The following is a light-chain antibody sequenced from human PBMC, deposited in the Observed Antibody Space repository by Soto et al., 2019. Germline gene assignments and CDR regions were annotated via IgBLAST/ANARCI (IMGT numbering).Light chain of an antibody. Sequence: EIVMTQSPATLSVSPGERVTLSCRASQRLHGSLLWFQKKSGQPPRLLIYGATARVAGVPVRFSGSGGGTEFTLTISSLQSEDFASYFCQQYHDWRRTVGQGTKVDIK. CDR3: QQYHDWRRT. V-gene: IGKV3-15*01. J-gene: IGKJ2*01. CDR2: GAT. CDR1: QRLHGS.